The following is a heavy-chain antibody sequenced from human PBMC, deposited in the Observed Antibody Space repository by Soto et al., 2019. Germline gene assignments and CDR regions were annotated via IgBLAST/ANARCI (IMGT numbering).Heavy chain of an antibody. CDR2: INPNSGGT. V-gene: IGHV1-2*04. D-gene: IGHD5-18*01. J-gene: IGHJ4*02. CDR3: AREARGYSYGRDYYFDY. Sequence: ASVKVSCKASGYTFTGYYMHWVRQAPGQGLEWMGWINPNSGGTNYAQKFQGWVTMTRDTSISTAYMELSRLRSDDTAVYYCAREARGYSYGRDYYFDYWGQGTLVTVSS. CDR1: GYTFTGYY.